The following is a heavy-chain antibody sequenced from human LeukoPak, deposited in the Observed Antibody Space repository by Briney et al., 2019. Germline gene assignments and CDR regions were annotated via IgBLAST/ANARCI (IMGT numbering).Heavy chain of an antibody. CDR3: VTYYFDSSGPKKNY. J-gene: IGHJ4*02. V-gene: IGHV4-39*07. CDR2: INHSGST. D-gene: IGHD3-22*01. CDR1: GGSISSGGYY. Sequence: SETLSLTCTVSGGSISSGGYYWSWIRQPPGKGLEWIGEINHSGSTNYNPSLKSRVTISVDTSKKQFSLKLSSVTAADTAVYYCVTYYFDSSGPKKNYWGQGTLVTVSS.